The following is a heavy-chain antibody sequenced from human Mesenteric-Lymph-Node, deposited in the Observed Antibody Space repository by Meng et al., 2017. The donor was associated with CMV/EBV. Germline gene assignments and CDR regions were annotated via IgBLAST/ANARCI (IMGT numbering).Heavy chain of an antibody. CDR3: ARDGDYYDSSGYNPFDY. V-gene: IGHV4-39*07. D-gene: IGHD3-22*01. Sequence: QLQLQESGPGLVKPSETLSVTCTVSGGSISSSSYYWGWVRQPPGKGRVWVGSIYYSGSTYYNPSLKSRVTISVDTSKNQFSLKLSSVTAADTAVYYCARDGDYYDSSGYNPFDYWGQGTLVTVSS. CDR2: IYYSGST. J-gene: IGHJ4*02. CDR1: GGSISSSSYY.